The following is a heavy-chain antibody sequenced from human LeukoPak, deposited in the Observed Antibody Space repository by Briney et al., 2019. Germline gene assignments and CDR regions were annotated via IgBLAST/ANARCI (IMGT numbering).Heavy chain of an antibody. CDR2: IKQDGSEK. Sequence: GGPLRLSCAASGFTFSNYWMTWVRQAPGKGLEWVAIIKQDGSEKYYVDSVKGRFTISRDNAKSSLYLQMDSLRAEDTAVYYCARELETYYNFWSGSYRTDYYYYMDVWGKGTTVTVSS. CDR1: GFTFSNYW. J-gene: IGHJ6*03. V-gene: IGHV3-7*01. D-gene: IGHD3-3*01. CDR3: ARELETYYNFWSGSYRTDYYYYMDV.